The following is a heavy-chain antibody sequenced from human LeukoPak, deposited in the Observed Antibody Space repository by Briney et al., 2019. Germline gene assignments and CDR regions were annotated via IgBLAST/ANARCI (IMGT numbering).Heavy chain of an antibody. Sequence: AGGSLRLSCAASGFTFSSYEMNWVRQAPGKGLEWVSYISSSGSTIYYADSVKGRFTISRDNAKNSLYLQMNSLGAEDTAVYYCARGSGWYYFDYWGQGTLVTVSS. J-gene: IGHJ4*02. CDR3: ARGSGWYYFDY. D-gene: IGHD6-19*01. V-gene: IGHV3-48*03. CDR1: GFTFSSYE. CDR2: ISSSGSTI.